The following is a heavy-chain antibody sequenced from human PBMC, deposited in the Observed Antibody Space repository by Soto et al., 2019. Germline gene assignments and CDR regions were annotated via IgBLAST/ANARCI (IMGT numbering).Heavy chain of an antibody. CDR1: GFTFSSYA. CDR2: IRGSGGST. Sequence: GGSLRLSCAASGFTFSSYAMSWVRQAPGKGLEWVSAIRGSGGSTYYADSVKGRFTIYRDNSKNTLYLQMNSLRAEDTAVSYCAKDLDYYDSSGYDGYFDYWGQGTLVTVSS. D-gene: IGHD3-22*01. J-gene: IGHJ4*02. CDR3: AKDLDYYDSSGYDGYFDY. V-gene: IGHV3-23*01.